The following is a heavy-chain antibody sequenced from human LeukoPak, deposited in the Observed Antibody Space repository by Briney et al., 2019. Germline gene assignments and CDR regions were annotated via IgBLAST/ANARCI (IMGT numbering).Heavy chain of an antibody. CDR2: IVPSGGAT. D-gene: IGHD1-1*01. CDR1: GYTFTNYY. CDR3: AREEDGGTFDY. J-gene: IGHJ4*02. V-gene: IGHV1-46*01. Sequence: ASVKVSCTASGYTFTNYYIHWVRQAPGQGLEWMGIIVPSGGATNYPQKFQGRVTTTRDTSTTTVYMELSSLNSDDTAIYYCAREEDGGTFDYWGQGTLVTVSS.